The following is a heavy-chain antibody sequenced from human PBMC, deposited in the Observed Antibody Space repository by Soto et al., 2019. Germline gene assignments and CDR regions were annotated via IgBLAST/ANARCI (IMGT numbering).Heavy chain of an antibody. Sequence: QVQLQESGPGLVKPSETLSLTCTVSGGSISSYYWSWIRQPPGKGLEWIGYIYYSGSTNYNPSLKSRVTISVDTSKNQSSLKLSSVTAADTAVYYCASRYSRNFDYWGQGTLVTVSS. D-gene: IGHD6-13*01. CDR2: IYYSGST. J-gene: IGHJ4*02. V-gene: IGHV4-59*01. CDR3: ASRYSRNFDY. CDR1: GGSISSYY.